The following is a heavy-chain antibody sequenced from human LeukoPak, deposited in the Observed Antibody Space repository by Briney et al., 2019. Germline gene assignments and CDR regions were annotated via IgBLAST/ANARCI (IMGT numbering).Heavy chain of an antibody. CDR3: ARHDVRNWFDP. CDR1: GGSFSGYY. D-gene: IGHD6-6*01. Sequence: SETLSLTCAVYGGSFSGYYWSWIRQPPGKGLEWIGEINHSGSTNYNPSLKSRVTISVDTSKNQFSLKLSSVTAADTAVYYCARHDVRNWFDPWGQGTLVTVSS. CDR2: INHSGST. V-gene: IGHV4-34*01. J-gene: IGHJ5*02.